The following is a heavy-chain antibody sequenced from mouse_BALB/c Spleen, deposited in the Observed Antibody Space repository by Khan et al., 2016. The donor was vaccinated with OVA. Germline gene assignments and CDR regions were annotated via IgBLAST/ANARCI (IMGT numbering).Heavy chain of an antibody. CDR2: INYSGST. CDR1: GYSITSDYA. D-gene: IGHD2-14*01. Sequence: EVQLQESGPDLVKPSQSLSLTCTVTGYSITSDYAWNWIRQFPGNKLEWMGYINYSGSTSYNPSLKSRISIPRDTSKNQFFLQLNSVTTEDTATYYCARGVRLTYWGQGTLVTVSA. J-gene: IGHJ3*01. V-gene: IGHV3-2*02. CDR3: ARGVRLTY.